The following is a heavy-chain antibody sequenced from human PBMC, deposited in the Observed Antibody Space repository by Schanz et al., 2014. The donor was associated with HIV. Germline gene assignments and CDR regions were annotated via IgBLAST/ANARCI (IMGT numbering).Heavy chain of an antibody. D-gene: IGHD3-10*01. CDR3: ARITHHLRSTFGDYVYGMDV. CDR2: MNPNSGNT. V-gene: IGHV1-8*02. CDR1: GYTFTDYF. Sequence: QVHLVQSGAEVRDPGASVKVSCKASGYTFTDYFMHWVRQATGQGLEWMGWMNPNSGNTGFAQKFQGRVTMTRNTSISTAYMELSSLRSEDTAVYYCARITHHLRSTFGDYVYGMDVWGQGTTVTVS. J-gene: IGHJ6*02.